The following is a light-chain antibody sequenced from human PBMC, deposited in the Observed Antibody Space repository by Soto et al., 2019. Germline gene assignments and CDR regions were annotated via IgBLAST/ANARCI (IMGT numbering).Light chain of an antibody. J-gene: IGKJ1*01. CDR1: QSISSW. CDR3: QHYKTYSRT. Sequence: DIPMTQSPSTLSASIGARVTITCRASQSISSWLAWYQQKPGKAPKLLIYDGSSFESGVPSRFSGSGSGTEFTLTISSLQPDDSATYYCQHYKTYSRTFGQGTKVDIK. CDR2: DGS. V-gene: IGKV1-5*01.